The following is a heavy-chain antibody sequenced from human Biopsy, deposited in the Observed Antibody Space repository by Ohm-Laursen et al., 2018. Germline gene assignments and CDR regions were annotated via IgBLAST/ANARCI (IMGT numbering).Heavy chain of an antibody. CDR2: ITPIFDTA. J-gene: IGHJ4*02. V-gene: IGHV1-69*06. Sequence: SSVKVSCKASGGTFSTTAISWVRQAPGQGLEWMGGITPIFDTANYAQKLQGRVTITADRSASTAYMELSSLTSDDTAVYYCARGRTLGDCSGSSCYSGDSWGQGTLVTVSS. D-gene: IGHD2-15*01. CDR1: GGTFSTTA. CDR3: ARGRTLGDCSGSSCYSGDS.